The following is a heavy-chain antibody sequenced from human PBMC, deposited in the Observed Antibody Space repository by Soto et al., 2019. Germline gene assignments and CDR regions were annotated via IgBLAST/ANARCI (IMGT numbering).Heavy chain of an antibody. Sequence: EEQLAESGGDLVQPGGSLRLSCAASGFTVSNNYMSWVRQAPGQGLEWVSLIYSGGSTYYADSVKGRFTISRDSSKNTLYLQMNSLRAEDTAMYYCAAYSHKGYWGQGTLVTVSS. CDR1: GFTVSNNY. D-gene: IGHD3-16*01. CDR2: IYSGGST. CDR3: AAYSHKGY. J-gene: IGHJ4*02. V-gene: IGHV3-66*01.